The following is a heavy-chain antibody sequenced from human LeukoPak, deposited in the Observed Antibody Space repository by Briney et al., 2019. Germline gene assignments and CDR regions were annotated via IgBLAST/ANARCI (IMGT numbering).Heavy chain of an antibody. Sequence: ASVKVSCKASGYTFTSYAMNWVRQAPGQGLEWMGWINTNTGNPTYAQGFTGRFVFSLDTSVSTAYLQISSLKAEDTAVYYCATSSYMITFGGAIAQIDYWGQGTLVTVSS. V-gene: IGHV7-4-1*02. D-gene: IGHD3-16*02. CDR3: ATSSYMITFGGAIAQIDY. J-gene: IGHJ4*02. CDR1: GYTFTSYA. CDR2: INTNTGNP.